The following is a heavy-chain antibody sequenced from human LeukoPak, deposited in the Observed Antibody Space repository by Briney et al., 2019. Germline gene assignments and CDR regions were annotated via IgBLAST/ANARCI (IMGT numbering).Heavy chain of an antibody. D-gene: IGHD1-26*01. CDR1: GFTFSSHG. CDR2: VSRSGGSI. V-gene: IGHV3-23*01. Sequence: GGSLRLSCAASGFTFSSHGMNWVRQAPGKGLEWVSSVSRSGGSIYYADSVKGRFTSSRDNSKNTLYLQMNSLRVDDTAVYYCAKRGAEVGETVAPGDYWGQGTLVTVSS. J-gene: IGHJ4*02. CDR3: AKRGAEVGETVAPGDY.